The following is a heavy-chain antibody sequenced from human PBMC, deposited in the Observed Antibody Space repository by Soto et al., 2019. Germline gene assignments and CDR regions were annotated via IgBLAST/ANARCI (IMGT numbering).Heavy chain of an antibody. J-gene: IGHJ4*02. V-gene: IGHV3-48*03. CDR3: ARGPDY. CDR1: GFTFSSYA. CDR2: IGGSGNTI. Sequence: EMQVVESGGGLVQPGGSLRLSCAASGFTFSSYAMNWVRQAPGKGLEWVSYIGGSGNTIYYADSVKGRFTISRDNAKNSLYPQMNRLRVEDTAVYYCARGPDYWGQGSLVTVSS.